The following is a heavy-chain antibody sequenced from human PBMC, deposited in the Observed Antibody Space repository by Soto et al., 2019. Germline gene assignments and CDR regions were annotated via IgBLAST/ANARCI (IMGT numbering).Heavy chain of an antibody. CDR1: GFSVGGND. J-gene: IGHJ4*02. V-gene: IGHV3-53*01. D-gene: IGHD2-21*01. CDR3: ARGPNSDC. Sequence: EERLVQSGGGLVQPGGSLRLSCAASGFSVGGNDMSGVRQAPGKGLDLVSLIYSGGNPFYADSMKGRFTLSRDNSNNMLYLQMDSLRAEDTAVYYCARGPNSDCWGQGTLVIVSS. CDR2: IYSGGNP.